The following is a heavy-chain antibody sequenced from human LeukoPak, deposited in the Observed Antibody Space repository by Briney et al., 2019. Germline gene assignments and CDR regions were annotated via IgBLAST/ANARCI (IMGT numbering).Heavy chain of an antibody. CDR2: AYFNSDSP. CDR3: ARDGGWDSFTFDY. D-gene: IGHD1-26*01. V-gene: IGHV1-46*04. J-gene: IGHJ4*02. CDR1: GYTFTSYH. Sequence: RASVNISCKTSGYTFTSYHIHWVRQAPGQGLEWMGIAYFNSDSPTYAQKLQGRVTMTRDTSTSTVYMELTSLRSDDTAIYYCARDGGWDSFTFDYWGQGALVIVSS.